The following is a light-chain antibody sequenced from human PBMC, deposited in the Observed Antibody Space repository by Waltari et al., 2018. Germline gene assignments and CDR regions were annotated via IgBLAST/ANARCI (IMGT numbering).Light chain of an antibody. J-gene: IGKJ2*01. CDR2: SAS. V-gene: IGKV3-11*01. Sequence: VILTQSPATLSLSPGERATLPCRASQSVRNYLAWYHQKPGQAPRVLIHSASSRASDIPDRFSGSGSGTEFTLTISRLEPEDVGIYHCYQYSSGYTFGPGTKVEIK. CDR3: YQYSSGYT. CDR1: QSVRNY.